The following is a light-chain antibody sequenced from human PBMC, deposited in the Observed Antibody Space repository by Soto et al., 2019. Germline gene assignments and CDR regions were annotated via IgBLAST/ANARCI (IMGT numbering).Light chain of an antibody. Sequence: DIQMTQSPSSLSASVGDRVTITCRASQGISNYLAWYQHKPGKVPKLLIYAASTLQSGVPSRVSSSGSGTDFTLTISSLQPEDVETYSCQKYNSAPLTFGGGTEVEIK. CDR3: QKYNSAPLT. CDR2: AAS. V-gene: IGKV1-27*01. J-gene: IGKJ4*01. CDR1: QGISNY.